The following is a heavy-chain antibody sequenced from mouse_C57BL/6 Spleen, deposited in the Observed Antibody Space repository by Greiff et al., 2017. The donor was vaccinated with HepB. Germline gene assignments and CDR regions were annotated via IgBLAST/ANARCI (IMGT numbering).Heavy chain of an antibody. V-gene: IGHV1-85*01. J-gene: IGHJ4*01. Sequence: QVQLQQSGPELVKPGASVKLSCKASGYTFTSYDINWVKQRPGQGLEWIGWIYPRDGSTKYNEKFKAKPTLTVDTSSSTAYMELHSLTSEDSAVYFCARRSLTGTYYYAMDYWGQGTSVTVSS. CDR1: GYTFTSYD. D-gene: IGHD4-1*01. CDR2: IYPRDGST. CDR3: ARRSLTGTYYYAMDY.